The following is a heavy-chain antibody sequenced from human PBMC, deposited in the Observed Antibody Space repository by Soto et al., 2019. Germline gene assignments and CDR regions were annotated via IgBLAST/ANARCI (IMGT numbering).Heavy chain of an antibody. CDR2: INHSGST. CDR3: ATPWCDSGMDV. Sequence: PSETLSLTCGVYGGSFSGYYWSWIRQPPGKGLEWIGEINHSGSTNYNPSLKSRVTISVDTSKNQFSLKLSSVTAADTAVYYCATPWCDSGMDVWGQVTKVTVSS. D-gene: IGHD2-15*01. V-gene: IGHV4-34*01. CDR1: GGSFSGYY. J-gene: IGHJ6*02.